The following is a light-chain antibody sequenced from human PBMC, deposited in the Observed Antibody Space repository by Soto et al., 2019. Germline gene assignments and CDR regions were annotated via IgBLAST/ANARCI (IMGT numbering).Light chain of an antibody. V-gene: IGLV1-44*01. CDR1: SSNIGGHS. CDR3: ATWDDSLNGWV. Sequence: QSVLTQPPSASGTPGQRVTISCSGSSSNIGGHSVNWYQQLPGTAPKLLIYSNNQRPSGVPDRFSGSKSGTSASLAISGLQSEDEADYYCATWDDSLNGWVFGGGTKVTVL. CDR2: SNN. J-gene: IGLJ3*02.